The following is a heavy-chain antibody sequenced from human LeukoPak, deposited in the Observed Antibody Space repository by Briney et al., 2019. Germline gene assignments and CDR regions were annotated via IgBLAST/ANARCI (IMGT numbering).Heavy chain of an antibody. D-gene: IGHD3-10*01. J-gene: IGHJ6*03. CDR1: GFTFSNYG. V-gene: IGHV3-23*01. CDR2: ISGSGDST. Sequence: GGTLRLSCAASGFTFSNYGMSWVRQAPGEGLEWVSGISGSGDSTFYADSVKGRFTISRDNSKNTRYLQTNSLRAEDTAVYYCAKTYYSSRAHYYYYYYMDVWGKGTTVTISS. CDR3: AKTYYSSRAHYYYYYYMDV.